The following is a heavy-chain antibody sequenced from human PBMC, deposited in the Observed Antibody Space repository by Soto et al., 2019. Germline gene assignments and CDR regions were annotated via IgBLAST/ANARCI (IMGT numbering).Heavy chain of an antibody. D-gene: IGHD1-26*01. CDR3: ARVESPSAGYPRDAFDI. J-gene: IGHJ3*02. V-gene: IGHV3-53*01. CDR1: GFTVSSNY. CDR2: IYSGGST. Sequence: GGSLRLSCAASGFTVSSNYMSWVRQAPGKGLEWVSVIYSGGSTYYAGSVKGRFTISRDNAKNTLYLQMNSLRAEDTAVYYCARVESPSAGYPRDAFDIWGQGTMVTVSS.